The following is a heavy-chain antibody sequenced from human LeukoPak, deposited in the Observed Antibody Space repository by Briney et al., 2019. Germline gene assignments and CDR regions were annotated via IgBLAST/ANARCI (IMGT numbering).Heavy chain of an antibody. V-gene: IGHV3-23*01. D-gene: IGHD3-22*01. CDR3: AKDLGGDYYDSSGYYPDPFDY. CDR2: ISGSGGST. J-gene: IGHJ4*02. CDR1: GFTFSSYA. Sequence: PGGSLTLSCTASGFTFSSYAMSWLRQAPGKGLEWVSAISGSGGSTYYADSVKGRFTISRDNSKNTLYLQMNSLRAEDTAVYYCAKDLGGDYYDSSGYYPDPFDYWGQGTLVTVSS.